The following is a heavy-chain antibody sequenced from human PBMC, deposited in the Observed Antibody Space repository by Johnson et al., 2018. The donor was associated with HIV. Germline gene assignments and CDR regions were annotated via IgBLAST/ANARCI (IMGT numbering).Heavy chain of an antibody. Sequence: VQLVESVGGVVRPGGSLRLSCAASGFTFDDYGMSWVRQAPGKGLEWVGRIRSKANHYATTYAASLKGRFTISRDDSKNTAYLQINSLKTEDTAVYYCSYAFDIWGQGTMVTVSS. CDR3: SYAFDI. CDR1: GFTFDDYG. J-gene: IGHJ3*02. CDR2: IRSKANHYAT. V-gene: IGHV3-73*01.